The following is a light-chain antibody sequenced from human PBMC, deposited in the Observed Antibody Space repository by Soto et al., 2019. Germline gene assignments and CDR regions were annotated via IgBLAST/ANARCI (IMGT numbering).Light chain of an antibody. J-gene: IGKJ2*01. V-gene: IGKV1-39*01. CDR2: AAS. CDR3: QQSYSTPYT. CDR1: QSISSS. Sequence: DIQMTQSPSSLSASVGDRVTITCRASQSISSSLNWYQQKPGKAPKLLIYAASSFHSRVPSRFNGNGSGTDFTLTIRSLQPEDFATYDCQQSYSTPYTFGQGTKLEIK.